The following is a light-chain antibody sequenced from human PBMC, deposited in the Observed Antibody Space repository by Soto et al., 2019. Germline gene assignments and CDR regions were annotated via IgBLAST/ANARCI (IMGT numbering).Light chain of an antibody. CDR3: QQYYTTPLT. CDR2: WAS. V-gene: IGKV4-1*01. CDR1: QSVLYTSNNKNY. Sequence: DIVMTQSPDSLAVSLGERATINCKSSQSVLYTSNNKNYLAWYQQIPGQPPKLLIYWASTRESGVPDRFSGNGSGTDFTLTISSLQAEDVAVYYCQQYYTTPLTFGGGTKVEIK. J-gene: IGKJ4*01.